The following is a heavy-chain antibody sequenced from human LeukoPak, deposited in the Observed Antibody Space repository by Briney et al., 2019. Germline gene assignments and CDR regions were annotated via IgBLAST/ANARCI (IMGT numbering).Heavy chain of an antibody. V-gene: IGHV3-33*01. CDR3: ARDPGFGDTLDY. Sequence: GRSLRLSCAASGFTFSSYGMHWVRQAPGKGLEWVAVIWYDGSNKCYADSVKGRFTISRDNSKNTLYLQMNSLRAEDTAVYYCARDPGFGDTLDYWGQGTLVTVSS. CDR2: IWYDGSNK. D-gene: IGHD3-10*01. CDR1: GFTFSSYG. J-gene: IGHJ4*02.